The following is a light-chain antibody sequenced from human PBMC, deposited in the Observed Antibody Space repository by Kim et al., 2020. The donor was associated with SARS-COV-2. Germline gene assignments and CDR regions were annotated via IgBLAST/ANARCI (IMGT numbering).Light chain of an antibody. V-gene: IGKV1-5*03. Sequence: ASRGERVTITCRASQSISTWVAWYQQKPGKAPTLLIYKASTLEEGVPSMFSGSGSGTDFTLTISSLQPGDFATYYCQQYTSYPLTFGGGTKVDIK. CDR2: KAS. J-gene: IGKJ4*01. CDR1: QSISTW. CDR3: QQYTSYPLT.